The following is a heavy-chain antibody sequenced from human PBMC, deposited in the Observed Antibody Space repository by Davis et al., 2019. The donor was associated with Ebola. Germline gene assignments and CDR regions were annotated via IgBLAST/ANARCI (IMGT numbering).Heavy chain of an antibody. D-gene: IGHD6-19*01. J-gene: IGHJ6*02. CDR1: GFTFSSYS. V-gene: IGHV3-21*04. Sequence: GGSLRLSCAASGFTFSSYSMNWVRQAPGKELEWVSSISSSSSYIYYADSVKGRFTISRDNSKNSLYLQMNSLRTEDTALYYCAKDPPSDTGYSSGWYYGMDVWGQGTTVTVSS. CDR2: ISSSSSYI. CDR3: AKDPPSDTGYSSGWYYGMDV.